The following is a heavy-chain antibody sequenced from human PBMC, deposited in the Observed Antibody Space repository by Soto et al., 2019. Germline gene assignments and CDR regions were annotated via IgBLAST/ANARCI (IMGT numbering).Heavy chain of an antibody. CDR2: VNPGGIT. J-gene: IGHJ4*02. CDR1: GGSLSGYY. CDR3: GRVVIKMATQSIDS. Sequence: SETLSLTCAVYGGSLSGYYWTWIRQPPGKGLEWIGEVNPGGITNYSPSVKSRLKISLDTSKKEVSLEMTSVTAADTAVYYCGRVVIKMATQSIDSWGPGTLVTVSS. V-gene: IGHV4-34*01.